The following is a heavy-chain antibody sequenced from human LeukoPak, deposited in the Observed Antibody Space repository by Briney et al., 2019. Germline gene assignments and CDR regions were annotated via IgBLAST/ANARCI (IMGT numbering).Heavy chain of an antibody. V-gene: IGHV3-7*01. Sequence: GGSLRLSCAASGFTFSNYWMTWVRQAPGKGLEWVANIKQDGSEKYYVDSVKGRFTISRDNAKNSLYLQMNSLRAEDTAVYYCARERAYSSSWYPYYYYYMDVWGKGTTVTISS. J-gene: IGHJ6*03. CDR1: GFTFSNYW. CDR3: ARERAYSSSWYPYYYYYMDV. D-gene: IGHD6-13*01. CDR2: IKQDGSEK.